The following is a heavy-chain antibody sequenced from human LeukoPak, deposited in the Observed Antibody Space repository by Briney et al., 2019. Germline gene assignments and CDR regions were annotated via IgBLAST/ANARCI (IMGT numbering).Heavy chain of an antibody. J-gene: IGHJ4*02. CDR1: GGTFSSYA. D-gene: IGHD3-22*01. Sequence: SAKVSCKASGGTFSSYAISWVRQAPGQGLEWMGRIIPIFDIANYAQKFQGRVTITADKSTSTAYMELSSLRSEDTAVYYCARGADSSGYPFDYWGQGTLVTVSS. CDR3: ARGADSSGYPFDY. V-gene: IGHV1-69*04. CDR2: IIPIFDIA.